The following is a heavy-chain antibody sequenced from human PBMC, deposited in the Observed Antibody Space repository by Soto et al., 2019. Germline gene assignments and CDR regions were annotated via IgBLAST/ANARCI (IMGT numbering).Heavy chain of an antibody. CDR2: IYYSGST. D-gene: IGHD2-15*01. CDR3: ASRWTTTDCSGGSCYARGFDY. CDR1: GGSISSGDYY. Sequence: QVQLQESGPGLVKPSQTLSLTCTVSGGSISSGDYYWSWIRQPPGKGLEWIGYIYYSGSTYYNPSLKSRVTISVDTSKNQFSLKLSSVTAADTAVYYSASRWTTTDCSGGSCYARGFDYWGQGTLVTVSS. J-gene: IGHJ4*02. V-gene: IGHV4-30-4*01.